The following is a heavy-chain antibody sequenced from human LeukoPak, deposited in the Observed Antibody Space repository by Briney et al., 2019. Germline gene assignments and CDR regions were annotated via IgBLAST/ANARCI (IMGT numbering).Heavy chain of an antibody. CDR2: FDPEDGET. CDR3: ATALVGATTSPFDH. D-gene: IGHD1-26*01. Sequence: GASVKVSCKVSGYTLTELSMHWVRQAPGKGLEWMGGFDPEDGETIYAQKFQGRVTMTEDTSTDTAYMELSSLRSEDTAVYYCATALVGATTSPFDHWGQGTLVTVSS. V-gene: IGHV1-24*01. CDR1: GYTLTELS. J-gene: IGHJ4*02.